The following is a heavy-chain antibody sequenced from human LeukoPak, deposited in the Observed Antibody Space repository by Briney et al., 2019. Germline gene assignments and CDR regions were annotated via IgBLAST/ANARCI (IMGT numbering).Heavy chain of an antibody. D-gene: IGHD6-6*01. V-gene: IGHV1-18*01. CDR1: GYTFTSFD. CDR2: ISAYSGNT. Sequence: ASVKVSCKASGYTFTSFDISWVRQAPGQGLEWMGWISAYSGNTHYAQNLQGRVTMTIDTSTSTTYMELRSLRSDDTAFYYCARGRDGDYWGQGTLVTVSS. CDR3: ARGRDGDY. J-gene: IGHJ4*02.